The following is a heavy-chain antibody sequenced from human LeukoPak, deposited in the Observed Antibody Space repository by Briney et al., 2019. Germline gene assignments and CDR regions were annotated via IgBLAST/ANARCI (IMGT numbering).Heavy chain of an antibody. D-gene: IGHD6-13*01. CDR1: GFTFSSYW. Sequence: GGSLRLSCAASGFTFSSYWMSWVRQAPGKGLEWVANIKQDGSEKYYVDSVKGRFTIPRDNAKNSLYLQMNSLRAEDTAVYYCAKGGSSSPIAAAGRFGYWGQGTLVTVS. CDR3: AKGGSSSPIAAAGRFGY. J-gene: IGHJ4*02. V-gene: IGHV3-7*01. CDR2: IKQDGSEK.